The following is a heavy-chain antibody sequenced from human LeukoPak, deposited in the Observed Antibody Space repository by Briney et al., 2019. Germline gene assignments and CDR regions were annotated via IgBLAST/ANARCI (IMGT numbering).Heavy chain of an antibody. Sequence: SVKVSCKASGGTFRSYVPSRVREALGQGLEWRGGIIPIFGTANYAQKFQGRVTITADESTSTAYMELSSLRSEDTAVYYCATGTSTKFDYWGQGTLVTVSS. CDR1: GGTFRSYV. J-gene: IGHJ4*02. V-gene: IGHV1-69*13. CDR3: ATGTSTKFDY. CDR2: IIPIFGTA. D-gene: IGHD2-2*01.